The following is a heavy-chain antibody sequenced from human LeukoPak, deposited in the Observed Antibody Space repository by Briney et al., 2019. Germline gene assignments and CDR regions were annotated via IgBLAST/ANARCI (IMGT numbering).Heavy chain of an antibody. CDR2: ISGRGGST. CDR3: ARVLEMATTDGFDP. Sequence: GGSLRLSCAASGFTFSSYAMSWVRQAPGRGREWGSAISGRGGSTYYADSVKGRFTISRDNSKNTLYLQMNSLRAEDTAVYYCARVLEMATTDGFDPWGQGTLVTVSS. CDR1: GFTFSSYA. D-gene: IGHD5-24*01. J-gene: IGHJ5*02. V-gene: IGHV3-23*01.